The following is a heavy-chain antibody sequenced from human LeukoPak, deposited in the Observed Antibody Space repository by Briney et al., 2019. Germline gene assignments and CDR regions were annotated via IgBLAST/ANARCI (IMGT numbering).Heavy chain of an antibody. J-gene: IGHJ4*02. CDR3: AREFYGGQPAY. V-gene: IGHV4-4*07. CDR1: GGSIKDSD. D-gene: IGHD4-23*01. Sequence: SSETLPLTCTVSGGSIKDSDWSWIRQPAGKGLEWIGRLYTNGRTNYNPSLKSRVTMSRDTSKNQFSLKLTSVTAADTAVYYCAREFYGGQPAYWGQGTPVTVSS. CDR2: LYTNGRT.